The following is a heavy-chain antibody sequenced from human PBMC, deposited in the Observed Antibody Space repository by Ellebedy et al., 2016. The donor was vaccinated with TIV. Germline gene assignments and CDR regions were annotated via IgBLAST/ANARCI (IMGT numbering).Heavy chain of an antibody. D-gene: IGHD3-10*01. V-gene: IGHV3-7*03. J-gene: IGHJ4*02. CDR2: IKPDGTEK. CDR3: VKETWFRMDF. Sequence: PGGSLRLSCVASGFSFSSEYMSWVRQAPGKGLEWVAKIKPDGTEKYYVDSVTGRFTFSRDNAQNSVFLQMNNLRAEDTAVYYCVKETWFRMDFWGQGTLVTVSS. CDR1: GFSFSSEY.